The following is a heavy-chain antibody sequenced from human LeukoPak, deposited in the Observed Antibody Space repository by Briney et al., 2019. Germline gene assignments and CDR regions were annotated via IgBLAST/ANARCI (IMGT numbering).Heavy chain of an antibody. V-gene: IGHV1-2*02. CDR1: GYTFTDYY. D-gene: IGHD2-2*01. CDR2: INPNSGGT. Sequence: ASVTVSCKASGYTFTDYYIHWVRQAPGQGLEWMAWINPNSGGTYYAQNFHDRITLTRETSISTAYRELSRLRSDDTAIYYCARANALYCSSTSCLFDDWGQGSLVTVSS. J-gene: IGHJ4*02. CDR3: ARANALYCSSTSCLFDD.